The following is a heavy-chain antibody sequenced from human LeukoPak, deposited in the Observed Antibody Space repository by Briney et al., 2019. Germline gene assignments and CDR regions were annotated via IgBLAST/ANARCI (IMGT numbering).Heavy chain of an antibody. CDR3: ARGLWFGDENPPYFDY. Sequence: SETLSLTCTVSGGSISSSNYYWSWIRQPAGKGLEWIGRIYTSGTTNYNPSLKSRVTISIDTSKNQFTLKLSSVTAADTAVYYCARGLWFGDENPPYFDYWGQGTLVTVSS. J-gene: IGHJ4*02. CDR1: GGSISSSNYY. D-gene: IGHD3-10*01. V-gene: IGHV4-61*02. CDR2: IYTSGTT.